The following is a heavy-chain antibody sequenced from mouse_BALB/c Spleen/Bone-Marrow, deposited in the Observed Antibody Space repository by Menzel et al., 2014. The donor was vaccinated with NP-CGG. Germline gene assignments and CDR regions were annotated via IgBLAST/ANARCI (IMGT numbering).Heavy chain of an antibody. CDR1: RFDFSRYW. Sequence: DVKLQESGGGLVQPGGSLKLSCAASRFDFSRYWMSWVRQAPGKGLEWIGEINPDSSTINYTPSLKDKFIISRDNAKXTLYLQMSKVRSEDTALYYCARLNYYGNLFVWGAGTTVTVSS. CDR2: INPDSSTI. D-gene: IGHD1-1*01. CDR3: ARLNYYGNLFV. J-gene: IGHJ1*01. V-gene: IGHV4-1*02.